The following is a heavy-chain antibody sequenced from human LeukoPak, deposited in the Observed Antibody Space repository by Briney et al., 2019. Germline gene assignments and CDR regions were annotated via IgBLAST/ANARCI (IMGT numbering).Heavy chain of an antibody. Sequence: GGSLRLSCAASGFTFSSYAMSWVRQAPGKGLEWVSAISGSGGSTYYADSVKGRFTISRDNSKNTLYLQMNRLRAEDTAVYYCANAGTTYYYYYYMDVWGKGTTVTVSS. CDR1: GFTFSSYA. D-gene: IGHD1-7*01. CDR3: ANAGTTYYYYYYMDV. V-gene: IGHV3-23*01. J-gene: IGHJ6*03. CDR2: ISGSGGST.